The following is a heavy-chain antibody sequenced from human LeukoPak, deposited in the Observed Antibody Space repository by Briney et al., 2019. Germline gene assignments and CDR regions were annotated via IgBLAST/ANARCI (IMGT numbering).Heavy chain of an antibody. CDR3: ASSAGALIDC. D-gene: IGHD6-19*01. V-gene: IGHV3-33*01. Sequence: PGGSLRLSCAASGFTFSNYDMQWVRQAPGKGLEWVAVIWFDGSNKFYADSVKGRFTISRDNSKNTLYLQMNSLRAEDTAVYYCASSAGALIDCWGQGTLVIVSS. J-gene: IGHJ4*02. CDR1: GFTFSNYD. CDR2: IWFDGSNK.